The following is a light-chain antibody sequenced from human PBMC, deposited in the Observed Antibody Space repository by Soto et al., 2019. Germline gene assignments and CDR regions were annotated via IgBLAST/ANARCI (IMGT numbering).Light chain of an antibody. J-gene: IGLJ1*01. CDR2: EVS. V-gene: IGLV2-14*01. Sequence: QSARAQPASVSGSPGQSITISCTVTSSDVGGYNYVSWYQQQSGKAPKLIIHEVSNRPSGVSNRFSGSKSGNTASLTISGLQAEDEADYYCDSYTSSRAYVFGIGTKVTVL. CDR1: SSDVGGYNY. CDR3: DSYTSSRAYV.